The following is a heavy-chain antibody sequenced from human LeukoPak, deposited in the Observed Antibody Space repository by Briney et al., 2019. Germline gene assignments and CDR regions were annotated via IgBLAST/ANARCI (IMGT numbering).Heavy chain of an antibody. V-gene: IGHV5-51*01. D-gene: IGHD5-24*01. Sequence: GESLKISCKGPGYSFTSYWIGWVRQMPGKGLEWMGIIYPGDSDTRYSPSFQGQVTISADKSISTAYLQWSSLKASDTAMYYCARQRERDGYNSYFDYWGQGTLVTVSS. CDR2: IYPGDSDT. CDR3: ARQRERDGYNSYFDY. CDR1: GYSFTSYW. J-gene: IGHJ4*02.